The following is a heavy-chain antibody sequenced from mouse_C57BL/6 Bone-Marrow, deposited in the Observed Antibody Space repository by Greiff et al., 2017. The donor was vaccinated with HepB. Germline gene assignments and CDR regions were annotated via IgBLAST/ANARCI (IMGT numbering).Heavy chain of an antibody. CDR3: ARPLYYGSSYYYAMDY. CDR1: GFTFSDYY. Sequence: EVQLQESGGGLVQPGGSLKLSCAASGFTFSDYYMYWVRQTPEKRLEWVAYISNGGGSTYYPDTVKGRFTISRDNAKNTLYLQMSRLKSEDTAMYYCARPLYYGSSYYYAMDYWGQGTSVTVSS. J-gene: IGHJ4*01. V-gene: IGHV5-12*01. D-gene: IGHD1-1*01. CDR2: ISNGGGST.